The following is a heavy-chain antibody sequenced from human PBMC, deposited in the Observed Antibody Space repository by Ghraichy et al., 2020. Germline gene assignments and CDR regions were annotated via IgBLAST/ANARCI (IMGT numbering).Heavy chain of an antibody. D-gene: IGHD5-24*01. Sequence: GGSLRLSCAASGFTFDDYTMHWVRQAPGKGLEWVSLISWDGGSTYYADSVKGRFTISRDNSKNSLYLQRNSLRTEDTALYYWAISEEMATIGSVGYWGQGTLVTVSS. J-gene: IGHJ4*02. V-gene: IGHV3-43*01. CDR2: ISWDGGST. CDR3: AISEEMATIGSVGY. CDR1: GFTFDDYT.